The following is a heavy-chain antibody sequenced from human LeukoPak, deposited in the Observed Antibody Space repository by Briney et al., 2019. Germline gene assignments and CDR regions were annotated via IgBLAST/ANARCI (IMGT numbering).Heavy chain of an antibody. CDR1: GFTLSDFW. V-gene: IGHV3-7*01. Sequence: GGSLRLSCAASGFTLSDFWMSWVRQAPGKGLEWVANIGQDGSDKNYVGSVKGRFTISRDDAKNSLFLQMNSLRAEDTAVYYCARIDYYGSGANPWGQGTLVTVSS. CDR3: ARIDYYGSGANP. D-gene: IGHD3-10*01. J-gene: IGHJ5*02. CDR2: IGQDGSDK.